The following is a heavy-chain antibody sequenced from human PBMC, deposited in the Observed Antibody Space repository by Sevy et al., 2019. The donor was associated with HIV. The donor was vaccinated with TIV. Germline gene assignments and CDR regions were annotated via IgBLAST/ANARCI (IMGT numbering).Heavy chain of an antibody. CDR2: INGSGGST. V-gene: IGHV3-23*01. CDR1: GFTFSSYA. J-gene: IGHJ6*02. CDR3: AKDQYSGYAFYYYYYYGMDV. D-gene: IGHD5-12*01. Sequence: GGSLRLSCAASGFTFSSYAMSWVRQAPGKGLEWVSAINGSGGSTYYADSVKGRFTISRDNSKNTLYLQMNSLRAEDTAVYYCAKDQYSGYAFYYYYYYGMDVWGQGTTVTVSS.